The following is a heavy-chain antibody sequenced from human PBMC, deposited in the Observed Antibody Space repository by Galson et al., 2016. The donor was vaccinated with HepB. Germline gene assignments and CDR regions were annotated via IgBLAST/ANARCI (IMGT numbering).Heavy chain of an antibody. CDR3: AREPGYNYGFTWGY. CDR2: IGTAGDT. D-gene: IGHD5-18*01. V-gene: IGHV3-13*04. Sequence: SLRLSCAASGFTFSSYDMHWVRQATGKGLEWVSGIGTAGDTYYPGSVKGRFTISREDAKNSLYLQMNSLRAGDTAVYYCAREPGYNYGFTWGYWGQGTRVTVSS. CDR1: GFTFSSYD. J-gene: IGHJ4*02.